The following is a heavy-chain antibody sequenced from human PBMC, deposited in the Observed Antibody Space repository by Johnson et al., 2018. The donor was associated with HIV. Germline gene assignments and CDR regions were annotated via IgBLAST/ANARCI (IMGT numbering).Heavy chain of an antibody. V-gene: IGHV3-20*04. D-gene: IGHD3-16*01. Sequence: VQLVESGGGLVQPGGSLRLSCAASGFTFSSYWMSWVRQAPGKGLEWVSGINWNGDNTGYADSLKGRFTISRDNAKNSLYLQMNSLEAEDTALYYCAKAQDYVWGSPGAFDIWGQGTMVTVSS. CDR3: AKAQDYVWGSPGAFDI. J-gene: IGHJ3*02. CDR2: INWNGDNT. CDR1: GFTFSSYW.